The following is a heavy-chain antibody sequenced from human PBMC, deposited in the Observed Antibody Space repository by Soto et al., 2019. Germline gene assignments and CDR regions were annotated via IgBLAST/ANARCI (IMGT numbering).Heavy chain of an antibody. CDR1: GYTFTGYY. V-gene: IGHV1-2*04. J-gene: IGHJ4*02. CDR2: INPNSGGT. D-gene: IGHD5-12*01. Sequence: GASVKVSCKASGYTFTGYYMHWVRQAPGQGLEWMGWINPNSGGTNYAQKFQGWVTMTRDTSISTAYMELSRLRSDDTAVYYCARGNPRDGYLFDYWGQGTLVTVSS. CDR3: ARGNPRDGYLFDY.